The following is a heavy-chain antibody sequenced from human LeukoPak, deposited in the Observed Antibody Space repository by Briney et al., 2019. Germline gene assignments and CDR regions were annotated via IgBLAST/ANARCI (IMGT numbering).Heavy chain of an antibody. D-gene: IGHD3-22*01. Sequence: GASVKVSRKASGYTFTSYDINWVRQATGQGLEWMGWMNPNSGNTGYAQKFQGRVTMTRNTSISTAYMELSSLRSEDTAVYYCARLRYDSSGYYPFDYWGQETLVTVSS. CDR1: GYTFTSYD. CDR3: ARLRYDSSGYYPFDY. V-gene: IGHV1-8*01. CDR2: MNPNSGNT. J-gene: IGHJ4*02.